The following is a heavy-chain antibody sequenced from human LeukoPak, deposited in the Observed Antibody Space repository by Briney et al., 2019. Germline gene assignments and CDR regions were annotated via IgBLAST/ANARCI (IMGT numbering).Heavy chain of an antibody. V-gene: IGHV1-69*13. CDR1: GGTFSSYA. J-gene: IGHJ6*02. Sequence: SVKVSCKASGGTFSSYAISWVRQAPGQGLEWTGGIIPIFGTANYAQKFQGRVTITADESTSTAYMELSSLRSEDTAAYYCASPLIVVVPAATYYYYGRDVWGQGTTVTVS. D-gene: IGHD2-2*01. CDR2: IIPIFGTA. CDR3: ASPLIVVVPAATYYYYGRDV.